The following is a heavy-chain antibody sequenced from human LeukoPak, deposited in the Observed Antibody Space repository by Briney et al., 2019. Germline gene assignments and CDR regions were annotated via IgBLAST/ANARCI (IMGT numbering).Heavy chain of an antibody. CDR1: GFTFSSYE. Sequence: GGSLRLSCAASGFTFSSYEMNWVRQAPGKGLEWVSYISSSGSTIYYADSAKGRFTISRDNAKNSLYLQMNSLRAEDTAVYYCARISLALYYHTYYFDYWGQGTLVTVSS. CDR2: ISSSGSTI. CDR3: ARISLALYYHTYYFDY. J-gene: IGHJ4*02. V-gene: IGHV3-48*03. D-gene: IGHD3-10*01.